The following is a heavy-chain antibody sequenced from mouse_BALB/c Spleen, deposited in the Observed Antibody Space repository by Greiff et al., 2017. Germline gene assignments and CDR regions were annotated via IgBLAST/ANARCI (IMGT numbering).Heavy chain of an antibody. V-gene: IGHV14-4*02. J-gene: IGHJ4*01. CDR2: IDPENGDT. CDR1: GFNIKDYY. Sequence: EVQLQESGAELVRSGASVKLSCTASGFNIKDYYMHWVKQRPEQGLEWIGWIDPENGDTEYAPKFQGKATMTADTSSNTAYLQLSSLTSEDTAVYYCKIYYGSSYAMDYWGQGTSVTVSS. D-gene: IGHD1-1*01. CDR3: KIYYGSSYAMDY.